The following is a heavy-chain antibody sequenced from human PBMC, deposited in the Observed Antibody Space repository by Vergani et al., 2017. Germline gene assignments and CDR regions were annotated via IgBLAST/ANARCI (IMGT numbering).Heavy chain of an antibody. CDR3: ARRITGYDAFDI. D-gene: IGHD1-20*01. Sequence: QLQLQESGPGLVKPSETLSLTCTVSGGSISSSSYYWGWIRQPPGKGLEWIGSIYYSGSTYYNPSLKIRVTISVDTSKNQFSLKLSSVTAADTAVYYCARRITGYDAFDIWGQGTMVTVSS. J-gene: IGHJ3*02. V-gene: IGHV4-39*01. CDR1: GGSISSSSYY. CDR2: IYYSGST.